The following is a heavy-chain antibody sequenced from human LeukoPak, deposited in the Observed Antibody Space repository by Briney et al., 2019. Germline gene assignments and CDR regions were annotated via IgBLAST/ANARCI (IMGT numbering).Heavy chain of an antibody. J-gene: IGHJ5*02. Sequence: ASVKVSCKASGYTFTDYYIHWVRQTPGQALEWMGWINPDYGGITYVQKFQGRVTMTRDTSITTAYMELSRLTSDDTAVYYCARHIGRYFGAGGAWGQGTLVTVSS. V-gene: IGHV1-2*02. CDR3: ARHIGRYFGAGGA. CDR1: GYTFTDYY. D-gene: IGHD1-26*01. CDR2: INPDYGGI.